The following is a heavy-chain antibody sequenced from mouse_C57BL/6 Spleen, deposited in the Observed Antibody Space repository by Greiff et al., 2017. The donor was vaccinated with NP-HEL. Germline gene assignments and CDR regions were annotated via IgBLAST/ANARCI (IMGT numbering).Heavy chain of an antibody. CDR2: IHPNSGST. V-gene: IGHV1-64*01. D-gene: IGHD2-5*01. CDR3: AREDYSNSDWFAY. CDR1: GYTFTSYW. Sequence: VQLQQPGAELVKPGASVKLSCKASGYTFTSYWMHWVKQRPGQGLEWIGMIHPNSGSTNYNEKFKSKATLTVDKSSSTAYMQLSSLTSEDSAVYYCAREDYSNSDWFAYWGQGTLVTVSA. J-gene: IGHJ3*01.